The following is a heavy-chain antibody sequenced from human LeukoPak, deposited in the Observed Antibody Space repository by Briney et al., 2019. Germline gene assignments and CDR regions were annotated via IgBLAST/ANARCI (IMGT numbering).Heavy chain of an antibody. D-gene: IGHD1-14*01. J-gene: IGHJ5*02. V-gene: IGHV1-8*01. CDR2: MNPNSGKT. Sequence: GASVKVSCKASGYTFTSYDINWVRQATGQGLEWMGWMNPNSGKTGYAQKFQGRVTMTEDTSTDTAYMELSSLRSEDTAVYYCXXXXXXXXXXXXXXXYRRKVQEPFDPWGQGTLVTVSS. CDR1: GYTFTSYD. CDR3: XXXXXXXXXXXXXXXYRRKVQEPFDP.